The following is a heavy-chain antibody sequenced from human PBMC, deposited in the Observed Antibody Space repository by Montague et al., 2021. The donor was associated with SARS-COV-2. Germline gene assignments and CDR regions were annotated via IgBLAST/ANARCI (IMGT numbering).Heavy chain of an antibody. CDR1: GFTFSGSP. D-gene: IGHD3-9*01. CDR3: AKVGDIMAGFSLVNLDH. V-gene: IGHV3-23*03. J-gene: IGHJ4*02. Sequence: SLRLSCAASGFTFSGSPMSWVRQAPGEGLEWVSVIHSAGRHSYYGHSVEGRFTISRDNSKNTVYLQMNNLRAEDTAVYYCAKVGDIMAGFSLVNLDHWGQGILVIVSS. CDR2: IHSAGRHS.